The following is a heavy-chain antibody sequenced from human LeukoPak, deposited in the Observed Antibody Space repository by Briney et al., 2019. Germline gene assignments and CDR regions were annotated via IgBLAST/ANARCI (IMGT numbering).Heavy chain of an antibody. Sequence: ASVKVSCKVSGLTLSDSSMHWVRQAPGKGPEWIGGFFREDGVAFYAQMFQGRVTMTEDTSTDTAFLDLSSLRSEDTAVYYWATGRTEWDLLYFWGQGTRVTVSS. CDR1: GLTLSDSS. D-gene: IGHD1-26*01. CDR2: FFREDGVA. V-gene: IGHV1-24*01. CDR3: ATGRTEWDLLYF. J-gene: IGHJ4*02.